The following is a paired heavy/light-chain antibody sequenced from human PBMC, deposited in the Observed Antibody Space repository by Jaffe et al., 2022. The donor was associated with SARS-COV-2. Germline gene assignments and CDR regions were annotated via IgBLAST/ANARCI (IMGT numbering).Heavy chain of an antibody. CDR1: GFTFSSYA. V-gene: IGHV3-23*01. J-gene: IGHJ6*02. CDR2: ISGSGGST. CDR3: AKDSIAAAGTLDYYYYGMDV. D-gene: IGHD6-13*01. Sequence: EVQLLESGGGLVQPGGSLRLSCAASGFTFSSYAMSWVRQAPGKGLEWVSAISGSGGSTYYADSVKGRFTISRDNSKNTLYLQMNSLRAEDTAVYYCAKDSIAAAGTLDYYYYGMDVWGQGTTVTVSS.
Light chain of an antibody. Sequence: EIVLTQSPDFQSVTPKEKVTITCRASQSIGSSLHWYQQKPDQSPKLLIKYASQSFSGVPSRFSGSGSGTDFTLTINSLEAEDAATYYCHQSSSLPPTFGQGTKVEIK. CDR2: YAS. V-gene: IGKV6-21*01. CDR3: HQSSSLPPT. J-gene: IGKJ1*01. CDR1: QSIGSS.